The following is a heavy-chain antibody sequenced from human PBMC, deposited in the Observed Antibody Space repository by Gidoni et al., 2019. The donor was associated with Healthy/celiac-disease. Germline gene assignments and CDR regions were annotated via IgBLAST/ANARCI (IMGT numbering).Heavy chain of an antibody. CDR3: AKDDDGYYYDSSGYFRADY. Sequence: QVQLVESGGGVVQPGRSLRPSCAASGFTFSSYGMHWVRQAPGKGLEWVAVISYDGSNTYYADSVKGRFTISRDNSKNTLYLQMNSLRAEDTAVYYCAKDDDGYYYDSSGYFRADYWGQGTLVTVSS. D-gene: IGHD3-22*01. J-gene: IGHJ4*02. V-gene: IGHV3-30*18. CDR2: ISYDGSNT. CDR1: GFTFSSYG.